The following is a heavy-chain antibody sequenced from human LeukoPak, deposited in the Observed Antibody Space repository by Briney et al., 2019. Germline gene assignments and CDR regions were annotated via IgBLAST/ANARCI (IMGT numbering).Heavy chain of an antibody. CDR1: GSTSSSYA. CDR2: IRVDGSTE. V-gene: IGHV3-7*01. Sequence: GGSLKLSCAASGSTSSSYAMTWVRQAPGKGLEWVATIRVDGSTEYPVDSMKGRFTISRDNAKNSLHLQMNSLRAEDTAVYYCATYSGPDKWDASDMWGQGTLVTVSS. CDR3: ATYSGPDKWDASDM. D-gene: IGHD1-26*01. J-gene: IGHJ3*02.